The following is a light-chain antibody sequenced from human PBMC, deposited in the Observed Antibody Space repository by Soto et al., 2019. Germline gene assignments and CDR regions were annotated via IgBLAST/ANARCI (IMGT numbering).Light chain of an antibody. CDR2: KAS. J-gene: IGKJ1*01. Sequence: DIQMTQSPSTLSGSVGDRVTITCRASQTISSWLAWYQQKPGXAPKLLIYKASTLKSGVPARFSGSGSGTEFTRTISSLQPDDFATYYCQHYNSYSEAFGQGTKVEIK. CDR3: QHYNSYSEA. CDR1: QTISSW. V-gene: IGKV1-5*03.